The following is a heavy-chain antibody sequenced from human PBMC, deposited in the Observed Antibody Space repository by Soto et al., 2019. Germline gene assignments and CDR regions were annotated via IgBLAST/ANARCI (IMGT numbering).Heavy chain of an antibody. CDR2: ISYDGSNK. V-gene: IGHV3-30*18. CDR1: GFTFSSYG. CDR3: AKGFYANINWYFDL. J-gene: IGHJ2*01. D-gene: IGHD3-16*01. Sequence: QVQLVESGGGVVQPGRSLRLSCAAYGFTFSSYGMHWVRQAPGKGLEWVAVISYDGSNKYYADSVKGRFTISRDNSKNTLYLQMNSLRAEDTAVYYCAKGFYANINWYFDLWGRGTLVTVSS.